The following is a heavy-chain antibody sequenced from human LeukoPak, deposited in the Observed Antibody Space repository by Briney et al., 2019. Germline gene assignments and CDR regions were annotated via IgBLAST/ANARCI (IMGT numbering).Heavy chain of an antibody. CDR2: ISSSSSYI. CDR3: ARDLAPLLWFGE. J-gene: IGHJ4*02. D-gene: IGHD3-10*01. Sequence: GGSLRLSCAASGFTFSSYSMNWVRQAPGKGLEWVSSISSSSSYIYYADSVKGRFTISRDNAKNSLYLQMNSLRAEDTAVYYCARDLAPLLWFGEWGQGTLVTVSS. V-gene: IGHV3-21*01. CDR1: GFTFSSYS.